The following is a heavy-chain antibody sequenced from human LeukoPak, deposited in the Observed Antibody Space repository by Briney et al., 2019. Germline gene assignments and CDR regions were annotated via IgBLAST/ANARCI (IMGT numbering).Heavy chain of an antibody. V-gene: IGHV3-23*01. CDR2: ISGSGDTT. CDR1: GFTFSSYA. Sequence: GGSLRLSCAASGFTFSSYAMTWVRQAPGKGLEWVSVISGSGDTTYYADSVKGRFTISRDDSKNTLFLDMSNLRVEDTALYYCARDLSAAFDFWGQGVLVTVSS. CDR3: ARDLSAAFDF. J-gene: IGHJ4*02. D-gene: IGHD6-19*01.